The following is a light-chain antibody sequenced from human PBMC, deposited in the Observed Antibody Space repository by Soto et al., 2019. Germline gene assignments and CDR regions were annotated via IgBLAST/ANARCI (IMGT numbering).Light chain of an antibody. J-gene: IGKJ1*01. Sequence: EIVLTQSPGTLSLSPGERATLSCRANQSISHYLAWYQQKPGQSPRLLIYGAASRAIGIPDRFNGSGSETTFTLTISRLQPEDFALYYCQQYIQWPPGMFGPGTTVDIK. CDR2: GAA. CDR3: QQYIQWPPGM. V-gene: IGKV3D-15*01. CDR1: QSISHY.